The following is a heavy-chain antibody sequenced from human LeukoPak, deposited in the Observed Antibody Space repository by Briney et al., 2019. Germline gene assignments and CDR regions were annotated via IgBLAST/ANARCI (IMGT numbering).Heavy chain of an antibody. CDR2: ISGSGGST. CDR1: GFTFRSYA. D-gene: IGHD1-26*01. Sequence: GGSLRLSCAASGFTFRSYAMSWVRQAPGKGLEWDSAISGSGGSTYYADSVKGRFTISRDNSKNTLYLQMNSLRAEDTAVYYCAKDTKPPMYSGSYYYDYWGQGTLVTVSS. V-gene: IGHV3-23*01. CDR3: AKDTKPPMYSGSYYYDY. J-gene: IGHJ4*02.